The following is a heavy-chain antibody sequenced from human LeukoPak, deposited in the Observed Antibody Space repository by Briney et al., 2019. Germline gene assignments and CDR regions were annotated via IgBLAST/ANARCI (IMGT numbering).Heavy chain of an antibody. D-gene: IGHD6-6*01. CDR2: IIPILGIA. CDR3: ASKTAAHGY. CDR1: GYTFTGYY. Sequence: ASVKVSCKASGYTFTGYYMHWVRQAPGQGLEWMGRIIPILGIANYAQKFQGRVTITADKSTSTAYMELSSLRSEDTAVYYCASKTAAHGYWGQGTLVTVSS. V-gene: IGHV1-69*02. J-gene: IGHJ4*02.